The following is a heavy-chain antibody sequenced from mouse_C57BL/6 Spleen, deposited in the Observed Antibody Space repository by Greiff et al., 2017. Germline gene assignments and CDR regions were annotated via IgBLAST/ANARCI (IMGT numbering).Heavy chain of an antibody. Sequence: QVQLQQSGPELVKPGASVKLSCKASGYTFTSYDMNWVKQRPGKGLEWIGWIYPRDGSTKYNEKFKGKATLTVATSSSTAYMELHSLTSEDSAVYFRASYGNWFAYWGQGTLVTVSA. CDR2: IYPRDGST. D-gene: IGHD2-1*01. V-gene: IGHV1-85*01. CDR3: ASYGNWFAY. J-gene: IGHJ3*01. CDR1: GYTFTSYD.